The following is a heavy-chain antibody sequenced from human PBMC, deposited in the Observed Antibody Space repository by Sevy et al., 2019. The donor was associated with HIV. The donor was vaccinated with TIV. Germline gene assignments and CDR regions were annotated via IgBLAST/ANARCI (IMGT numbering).Heavy chain of an antibody. CDR1: GFTFSSYA. CDR3: VRDIGYSGYDALGGFDY. Sequence: GGSLRLSCAASGFTFSSYAIHWVHQAPGKGLEWVAVISYDGSNKYYADSVKGRFTISRDNSKNTLYLQINSLRPEDTAIYYCVRDIGYSGYDALGGFDYWGQGTLVTVSS. CDR2: ISYDGSNK. D-gene: IGHD5-12*01. J-gene: IGHJ4*02. V-gene: IGHV3-30-3*01.